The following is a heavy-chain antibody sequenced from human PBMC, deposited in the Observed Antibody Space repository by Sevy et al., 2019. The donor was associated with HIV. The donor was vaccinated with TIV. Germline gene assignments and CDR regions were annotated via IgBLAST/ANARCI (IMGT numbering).Heavy chain of an antibody. V-gene: IGHV4-30-4*01. CDR2: IYYSGST. CDR3: ARGRHDSSGYYPPRFDY. J-gene: IGHJ4*02. CDR1: GGSISSGDYY. D-gene: IGHD3-22*01. Sequence: SETLSLTCTVSGGSISSGDYYWSWIRQPPGKGLEWIGYIYYSGSTYYTPSLKSRVTISVDTSKNQFSLKLSSVTAADTAVYYCARGRHDSSGYYPPRFDYWGQRTLVTVSS.